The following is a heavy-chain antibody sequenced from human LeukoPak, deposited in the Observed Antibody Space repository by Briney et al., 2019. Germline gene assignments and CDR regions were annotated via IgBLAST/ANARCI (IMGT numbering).Heavy chain of an antibody. V-gene: IGHV1-8*01. Sequence: ASVKVSCKASGYTFTSYDINWVRQATGQGLEWMGWMNPNSGNTGYAQKFQGRVTMTRNTSISTAYMELSSLRSEDTAVYYCASSNSAATAPLPGITNAFDIWGQGTMVTVSS. CDR3: ASSNSAATAPLPGITNAFDI. J-gene: IGHJ3*02. CDR2: MNPNSGNT. CDR1: GYTFTSYD. D-gene: IGHD6-25*01.